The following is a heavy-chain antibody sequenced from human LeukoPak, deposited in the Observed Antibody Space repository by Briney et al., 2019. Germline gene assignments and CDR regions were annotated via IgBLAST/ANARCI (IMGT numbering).Heavy chain of an antibody. Sequence: SETLSLTCAVSGGSISSSNWWSWVRQPPGKGLEWIGEIYHSGSTNYNPSLKSRVTISVDKSKNQFSLKLSSVTAADTAVYYCARDPGVGDYDFWSGYYTGIPWFDPWGQGTLVTVSS. CDR2: IYHSGST. V-gene: IGHV4-4*02. CDR3: ARDPGVGDYDFWSGYYTGIPWFDP. CDR1: GGSISSSNW. D-gene: IGHD3-3*01. J-gene: IGHJ5*02.